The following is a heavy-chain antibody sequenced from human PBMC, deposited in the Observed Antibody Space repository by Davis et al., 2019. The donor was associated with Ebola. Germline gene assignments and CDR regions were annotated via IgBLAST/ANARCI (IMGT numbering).Heavy chain of an antibody. CDR2: IYYSGST. J-gene: IGHJ4*02. Sequence: MPSETLSLTCTVSGGSISSSSYYWGWIRQPPGKGLEWIGSIYYSGSTYYNPSLKSRVTISVDTSKNQFSLKLSSVTAADTAVYYCARLFGGSGSYYIPFDYWGQGTLVTVSS. D-gene: IGHD3-10*01. V-gene: IGHV4-39*01. CDR1: GGSISSSSYY. CDR3: ARLFGGSGSYYIPFDY.